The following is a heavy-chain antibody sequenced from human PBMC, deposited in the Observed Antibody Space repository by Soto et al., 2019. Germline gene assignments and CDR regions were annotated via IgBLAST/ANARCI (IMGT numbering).Heavy chain of an antibody. Sequence: QVQLVQSGAEVKKPGSSVKVSCKASGGTFSSYTISWVRQAPGQGLEWMGRIIPILGIANYAQKFQGRVTITADKSTSTAYMEQSSLRSEDTDVYYCAVNIVGPTDYGMDVWGQGTTVTVSS. J-gene: IGHJ6*02. CDR3: AVNIVGPTDYGMDV. D-gene: IGHD1-26*01. CDR1: GGTFSSYT. V-gene: IGHV1-69*02. CDR2: IIPILGIA.